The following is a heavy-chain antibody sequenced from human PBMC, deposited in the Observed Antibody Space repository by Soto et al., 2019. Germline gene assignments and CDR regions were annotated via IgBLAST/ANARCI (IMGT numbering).Heavy chain of an antibody. CDR1: GYTFTSYD. Sequence: ASVKVSCKASGYTFTSYDINWVRQATGQGLEWMGWMNPNSGNTGYAQKFQGRVTMTRNTSISTAYMELSSLRSEDTAVYYCARGLFFSLLGLGELPNDVFDIGGKGKMATV. CDR3: ARGLFFSLLGLGELPNDVFDI. D-gene: IGHD3-10*01. V-gene: IGHV1-8*01. J-gene: IGHJ3*02. CDR2: MNPNSGNT.